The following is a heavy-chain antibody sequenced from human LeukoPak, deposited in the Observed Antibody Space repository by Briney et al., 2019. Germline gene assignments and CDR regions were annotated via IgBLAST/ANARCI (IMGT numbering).Heavy chain of an antibody. CDR3: ARDERYDSSGYPFDY. D-gene: IGHD3-22*01. CDR2: INPSGGST. CDR1: GYTFTSYY. V-gene: IGHV1-46*01. J-gene: IGHJ4*02. Sequence: ASVKVSCKASGYTFTSYYMYWVRQAPGQGLEWMGIINPSGGSTSYAQKFQGRVTMTRDTSTSTVYMDLSSLRSEDTAVYYCARDERYDSSGYPFDYWGQGTLVTVSS.